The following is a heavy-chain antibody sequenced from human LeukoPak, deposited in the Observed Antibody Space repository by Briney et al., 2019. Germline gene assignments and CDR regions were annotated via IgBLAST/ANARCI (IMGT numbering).Heavy chain of an antibody. CDR2: IYYSGST. Sequence: SETLSLTCTVSGGSISGYYWSWIRQSPGKGLEWIGYIYYSGSTNYNPSLKSRVTISLDTSKNQFSLKLSSVTAGDTAVYYCAKAGNWGGYYYYLDVWGKGATVTVSS. V-gene: IGHV4-59*01. J-gene: IGHJ6*03. CDR1: GGSISGYY. CDR3: AKAGNWGGYYYYLDV. D-gene: IGHD7-27*01.